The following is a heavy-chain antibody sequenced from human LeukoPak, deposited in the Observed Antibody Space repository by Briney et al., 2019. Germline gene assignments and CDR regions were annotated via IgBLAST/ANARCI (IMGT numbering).Heavy chain of an antibody. CDR1: GFTFSSYN. CDR2: ISSSSSTI. D-gene: IGHD3-10*01. Sequence: GGSLRLSCAASGFTFSSYNMNWVRQAPGKGLEWISYISSSSSTIYYADSVKGRFTISRDNAQNSLLLQMNSLRVEDTAVYYCAREGARYYGSGSALDYWGQGTLVTVSS. J-gene: IGHJ4*02. V-gene: IGHV3-48*04. CDR3: AREGARYYGSGSALDY.